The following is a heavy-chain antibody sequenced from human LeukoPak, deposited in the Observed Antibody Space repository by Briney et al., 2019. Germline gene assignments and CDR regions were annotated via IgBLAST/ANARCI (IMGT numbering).Heavy chain of an antibody. CDR1: GGSISSGGYS. CDR3: ARRRYCSSTSCYEGYYYYGMDV. D-gene: IGHD2-2*01. V-gene: IGHV4-30-2*01. CDR2: IYHSGST. Sequence: SETLSLTCAVSGGSISSGGYSWSWIRQPPGRGLEWIGYIYHSGSTYYNPSLKSRVTISVDRSKNQFSLKLSSVTAADTAVYNCARRRYCSSTSCYEGYYYYGMDVWGQGTTVTVSS. J-gene: IGHJ6*02.